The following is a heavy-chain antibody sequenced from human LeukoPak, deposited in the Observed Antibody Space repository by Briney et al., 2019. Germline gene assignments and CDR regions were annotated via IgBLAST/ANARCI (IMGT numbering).Heavy chain of an antibody. J-gene: IGHJ4*02. V-gene: IGHV1-18*01. CDR3: ARAVTDSYHVF. D-gene: IGHD2-21*01. CDR2: INTYNGNK. Sequence: GASVKVSCKALGYSFTSSGISWVRQAPGQGLEWMGWINTYNGNKNYAQRLQGRVTMTTETSTSTAYMELSSLRSDDTAVYHCARAVTDSYHVFWGQGTLVTVSS. CDR1: GYSFTSSG.